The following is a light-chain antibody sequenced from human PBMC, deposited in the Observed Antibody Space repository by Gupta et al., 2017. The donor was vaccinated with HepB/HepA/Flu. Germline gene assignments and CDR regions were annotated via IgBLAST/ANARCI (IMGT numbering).Light chain of an antibody. CDR2: KAS. CDR1: QSISSW. Sequence: DIQTTQSPSPLSASVGDRVTITCLASQSISSWLAWYQQKPGKAPKLLIYKASSLESGVPSMFSGSGSGTEFTLTISSLQPDDFATYYCQQYNSYSPWTFGQGTKVEIK. CDR3: QQYNSYSPWT. J-gene: IGKJ1*01. V-gene: IGKV1-5*03.